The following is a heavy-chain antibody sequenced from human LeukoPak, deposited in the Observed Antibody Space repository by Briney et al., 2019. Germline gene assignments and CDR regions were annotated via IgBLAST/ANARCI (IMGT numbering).Heavy chain of an antibody. Sequence: SGPTQVNPTQPFTLTCTLSGVSLSTSGRGVGWIRQPPGKALEWLALIYWDDDKRYCPSLKNRLTITQNTSKNQVVHTMTNMDPVDTATYYCAHGGYFFGQDYWGQGILVTVSS. CDR1: GVSLSTSGRG. CDR3: AHGGYFFGQDY. D-gene: IGHD3-22*01. CDR2: IYWDDDK. V-gene: IGHV2-5*02. J-gene: IGHJ4*02.